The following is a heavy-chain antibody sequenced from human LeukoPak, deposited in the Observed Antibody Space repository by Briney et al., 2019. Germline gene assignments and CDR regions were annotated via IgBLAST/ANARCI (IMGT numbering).Heavy chain of an antibody. CDR3: ARGTFYGRAFDI. V-gene: IGHV4-30-4*08. CDR1: GGSISSGDYY. J-gene: IGHJ3*02. D-gene: IGHD2/OR15-2a*01. CDR2: IYYSGST. Sequence: SQTLSLTCTVSGGSISSGDYYWSRIRQPPGKGLEWIGYIYYSGSTYYNPSLKSRVTISVDTSKNQCSLKLSSVTAADTAVYYCARGTFYGRAFDIWGQGTMVTVSS.